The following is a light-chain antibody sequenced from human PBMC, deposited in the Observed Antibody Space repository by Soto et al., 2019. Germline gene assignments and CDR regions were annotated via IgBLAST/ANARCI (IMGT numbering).Light chain of an antibody. CDR1: SSDVGGYNY. V-gene: IGLV2-14*01. CDR2: DVS. Sequence: QSALTQPASVCGSPGQSITLSCTGTSSDVGGYNYVSWYQQHPGKAPKLMIYDVSNRPSGVSNRFSGSKSGNTASLTISGLQAEDEADYYCSSYTSSSTVVFAGGTKLTVL. CDR3: SSYTSSSTVV. J-gene: IGLJ2*01.